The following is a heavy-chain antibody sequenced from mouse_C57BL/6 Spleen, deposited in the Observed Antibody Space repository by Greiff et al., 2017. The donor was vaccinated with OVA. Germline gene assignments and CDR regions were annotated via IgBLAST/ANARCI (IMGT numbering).Heavy chain of an antibody. V-gene: IGHV1-77*01. J-gene: IGHJ1*03. CDR1: GYTFTDYY. CDR3: ALYYSNYEGYFDV. Sequence: VQLQQSGAELVKPGASVKISCKASGYTFTDYYINWVKQRPGQGLEWIGKIGPGSGSTYYNEKFQGKATLTADKSSSTAYMQLSSLTSEDSAVYFCALYYSNYEGYFDVWGTGATVTVAS. D-gene: IGHD2-5*01. CDR2: IGPGSGST.